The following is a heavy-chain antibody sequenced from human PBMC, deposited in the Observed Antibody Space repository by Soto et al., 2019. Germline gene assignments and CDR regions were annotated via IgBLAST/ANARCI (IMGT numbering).Heavy chain of an antibody. J-gene: IGHJ4*02. CDR1: GGTFSSYT. CDR3: ARADFNCSGGSCLYYFDY. CDR2: IIPILGIA. D-gene: IGHD2-15*01. Sequence: QVQLVQSGAEVKKPGSSVKVSCKASGGTFSSYTISWVRQAPGQGLEWMGRIIPILGIANYAQKFQGRVTITADKSTSTAYMELSSLRSEDTAMYYCARADFNCSGGSCLYYFDYWGQGTLVTVSS. V-gene: IGHV1-69*02.